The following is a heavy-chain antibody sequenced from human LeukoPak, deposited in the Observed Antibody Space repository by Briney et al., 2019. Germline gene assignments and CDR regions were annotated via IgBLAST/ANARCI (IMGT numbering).Heavy chain of an antibody. CDR1: GESFSGYY. V-gene: IGHV4-34*01. J-gene: IGHJ6*04. CDR3: ARVRSYGMDV. Sequence: SETLSLTCAVYGESFSGYYWSWIRQPPGKGLEWIGEINHSGSTNYKPSLKSRVTISEDTSKNQFSLKLSSVTAADTAVYYCARVRSYGMDVWGKGTTVTASS. CDR2: INHSGST.